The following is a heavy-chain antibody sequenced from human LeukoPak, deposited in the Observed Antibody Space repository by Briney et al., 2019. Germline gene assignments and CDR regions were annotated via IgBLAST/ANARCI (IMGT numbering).Heavy chain of an antibody. CDR2: IYHSGST. J-gene: IGHJ3*02. CDR3: ARHFGRDYGVHDAFDI. Sequence: PSETLSLTCAVSGGSISSSNWWSWVRQPPGKGLEWIGEIYHSGSTNYNPSLKSRVTISVDKSKNQFSLKLSSVTAADTAVYYCARHFGRDYGVHDAFDIWGQGTMVTVSS. V-gene: IGHV4-4*02. D-gene: IGHD4-17*01. CDR1: GGSISSSNW.